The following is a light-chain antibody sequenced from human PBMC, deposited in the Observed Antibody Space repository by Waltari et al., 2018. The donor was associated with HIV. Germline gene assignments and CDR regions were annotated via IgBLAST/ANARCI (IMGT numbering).Light chain of an antibody. CDR3: QSYDSSLGGWV. CDR1: SSNIGSGYD. CDR2: ANS. V-gene: IGLV1-40*01. J-gene: IGLJ3*02. Sequence: QSVLTQPPSVSGAPGQRVTISCSGSSSNIGSGYDVHWYQQLPGTAPKLLIYANSKRPSGVPDRFSGSKSGTSGSLAITGRQAEDEADYYCQSYDSSLGGWVFGGGTKLTVL.